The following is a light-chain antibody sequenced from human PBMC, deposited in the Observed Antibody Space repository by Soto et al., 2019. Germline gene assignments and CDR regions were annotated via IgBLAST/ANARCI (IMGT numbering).Light chain of an antibody. CDR1: QSVFYSSNNKNY. J-gene: IGKJ3*01. V-gene: IGKV4-1*01. CDR3: QQYYTTPPT. Sequence: DIVMTQSPDSLAVSLGEWATINCKSSQSVFYSSNNKNYLAWYQHKPGQPPKLLIYWASTRKSGVPDRFSGSGSGTDFTLTISSLQAEDVAVYYCQQYYTTPPTFGPGTKVDI. CDR2: WAS.